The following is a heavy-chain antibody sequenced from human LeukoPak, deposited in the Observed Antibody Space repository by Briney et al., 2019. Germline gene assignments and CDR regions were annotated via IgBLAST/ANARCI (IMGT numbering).Heavy chain of an antibody. V-gene: IGHV1-2*02. CDR3: ARGGGYSGYVPY. Sequence: ASVKVSCKASGYTFTGYYMHWVRQAPGQGLEWMGWINPNSGGTNYAQKFQGRVTMTRDTSISTAHMELSRLRSDDTAAYYCARGGGYSGYVPYWGQGTLVTVSS. CDR1: GYTFTGYY. J-gene: IGHJ4*02. D-gene: IGHD5-12*01. CDR2: INPNSGGT.